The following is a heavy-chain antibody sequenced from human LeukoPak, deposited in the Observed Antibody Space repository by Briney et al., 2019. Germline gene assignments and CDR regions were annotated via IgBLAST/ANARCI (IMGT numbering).Heavy chain of an antibody. CDR1: GGSISGYY. Sequence: SETLSLTCTVSGGSISGYYWSWIRQPPGKGLEWIGYMYYSGSTKYNPSLKSRVTISVDTSKNQLSLKLSSVTAADTAVYYCARQGYYYYMDVWGKGTTVTVSS. V-gene: IGHV4-59*08. J-gene: IGHJ6*03. CDR3: ARQGYYYYMDV. CDR2: MYYSGST.